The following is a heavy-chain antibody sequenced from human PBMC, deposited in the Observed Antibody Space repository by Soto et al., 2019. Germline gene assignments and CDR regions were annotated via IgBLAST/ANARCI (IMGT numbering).Heavy chain of an antibody. CDR2: ISGSGDST. CDR1: GFTFSSYA. J-gene: IGHJ4*02. D-gene: IGHD6-13*01. V-gene: IGHV3-23*01. CDR3: AKHRRSSSYSSLDY. Sequence: EVQLLESGGGLVQPGGSLRLSCAASGFTFSSYAMSWVCQTPGKGLEWVSGISGSGDSTDYADSVKGRFTISRDTSKNTLYLQMNSLRAEDTAVYYCAKHRRSSSYSSLDYWGQGTPVPVSS.